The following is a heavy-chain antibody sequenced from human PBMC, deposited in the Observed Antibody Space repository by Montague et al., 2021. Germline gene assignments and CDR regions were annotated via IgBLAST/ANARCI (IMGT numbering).Heavy chain of an antibody. V-gene: IGHV4-39*01. CDR2: IYYSGST. Sequence: SETLSLTCTVSGGSISSSSYYWGWIREPPGKGLVWNVSIYYSGSTYYNPSLKTRLTIYVDTSKNQLSLKLISAPAADTAVYYGVVTPSFYYYYMDVWGQGATVTVSS. D-gene: IGHD2-21*02. J-gene: IGHJ6*03. CDR3: VVTPSFYYYYMDV. CDR1: GGSISSSSYY.